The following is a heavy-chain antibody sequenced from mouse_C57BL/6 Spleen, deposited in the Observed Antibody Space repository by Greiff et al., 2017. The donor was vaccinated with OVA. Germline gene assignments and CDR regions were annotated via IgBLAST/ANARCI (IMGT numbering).Heavy chain of an antibody. V-gene: IGHV1-50*01. Sequence: QVQLQQPGAELVKPGASVKLSCKASGYTFTSYWMQWVKQRPGQGLEWIGEIDPSDSYTNYNQKFKGKATLTVDTSSSTAYMQLSSLTSEDSAVYYCARYYSKPHYAMDYWGQGTSVTVSS. CDR1: GYTFTSYW. D-gene: IGHD2-5*01. CDR2: IDPSDSYT. J-gene: IGHJ4*01. CDR3: ARYYSKPHYAMDY.